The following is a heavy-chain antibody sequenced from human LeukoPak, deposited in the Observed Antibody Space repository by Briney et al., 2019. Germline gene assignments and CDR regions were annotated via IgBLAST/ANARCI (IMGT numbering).Heavy chain of an antibody. D-gene: IGHD2-2*01. CDR2: LYYRGST. CDR3: ARHYLSDGILSTFDP. V-gene: IGHV4-39*01. J-gene: IGHJ5*02. Sequence: SETLSLTCTVSGGSISSSPYYWGWIRQPPGKGLEWTGTLYYRGSTYSNPSLNSRVTISLDTSKNQFSLRLRSVTAADTALYYCARHYLSDGILSTFDPWGQGTPVTVSS. CDR1: GGSISSSPYY.